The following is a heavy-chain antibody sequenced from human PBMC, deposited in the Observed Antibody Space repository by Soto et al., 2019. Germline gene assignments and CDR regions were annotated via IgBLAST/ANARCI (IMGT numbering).Heavy chain of an antibody. Sequence: SVKVSCKASGGTFSSYAISWVRQAPGQGLEWTGGIIPIFGTANYAQKFQGRVTITADESTSTAYMELSSLRSEDTAVYYCARDRGDGETWFDPWGQGTLVTVSS. J-gene: IGHJ5*02. CDR3: ARDRGDGETWFDP. CDR2: IIPIFGTA. V-gene: IGHV1-69*13. D-gene: IGHD4-17*01. CDR1: GGTFSSYA.